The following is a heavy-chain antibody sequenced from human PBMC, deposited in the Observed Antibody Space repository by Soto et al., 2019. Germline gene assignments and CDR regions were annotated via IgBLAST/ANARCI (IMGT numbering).Heavy chain of an antibody. Sequence: QVQLVQSGAEVKKPGASVKVSCKASGYSFTSYGISWVRQAPGQGLEWMGWISAYNGNKKYAQKLQGRVTMTTDTSTSTASMELRSLRSYDTAVYYCARDLGQQLVDYWGQGTLVTVSS. CDR1: GYSFTSYG. D-gene: IGHD6-13*01. J-gene: IGHJ4*02. CDR3: ARDLGQQLVDY. CDR2: ISAYNGNK. V-gene: IGHV1-18*01.